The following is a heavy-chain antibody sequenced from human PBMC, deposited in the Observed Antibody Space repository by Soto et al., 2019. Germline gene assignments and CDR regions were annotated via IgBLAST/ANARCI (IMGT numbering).Heavy chain of an antibody. CDR1: GFTINSNY. D-gene: IGHD5-18*01. CDR3: ARDRGYSYGHPLDY. V-gene: IGHV3-53*01. CDR2: IYSGGST. J-gene: IGHJ4*02. Sequence: GGSLRLSCAASGFTINSNYMNWVRQVPGKGLGWVSVIYSGGSTSYADSVKGRFTISRDNSKNTLYLQMNSLRGEDTAVYYCARDRGYSYGHPLDYWGQGTLVTVSS.